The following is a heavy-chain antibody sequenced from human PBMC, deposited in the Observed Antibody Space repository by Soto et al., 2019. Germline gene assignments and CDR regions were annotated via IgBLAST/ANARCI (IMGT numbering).Heavy chain of an antibody. CDR1: GGTFSSYA. J-gene: IGHJ6*02. CDR2: IIPISGTA. CDR3: ARSQGSSTSLEIYYYYYYGMDV. Sequence: QAQLVQSGAEVQKPGSSVKVSCKASGGTFSSYAISWVRQAPGQGLEWMGGIIPISGTANYAQKFQGRVTITADESTSTAYMELSSLRSEDTAVYYCARSQGSSTSLEIYYYYYYGMDVWGQGTTVTVSS. D-gene: IGHD2-2*01. V-gene: IGHV1-69*01.